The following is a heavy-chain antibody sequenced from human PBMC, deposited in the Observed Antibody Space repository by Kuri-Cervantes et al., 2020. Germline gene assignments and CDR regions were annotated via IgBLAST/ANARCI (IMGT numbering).Heavy chain of an antibody. CDR2: ISSSGSTI. Sequence: GESLKISCAASGFTFSDYYMSWIRQAPGKGLEWVSYISSSGSTIYYADSVKGRFTISRDNSKNTLYLQMNSLRAEDTAVYYCARGSPTLSFDYWGQGTLVTVSS. V-gene: IGHV3-11*04. CDR3: ARGSPTLSFDY. J-gene: IGHJ4*02. CDR1: GFTFSDYY. D-gene: IGHD3-16*01.